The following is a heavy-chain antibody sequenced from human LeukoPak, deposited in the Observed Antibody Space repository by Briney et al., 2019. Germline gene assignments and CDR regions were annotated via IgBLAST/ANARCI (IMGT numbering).Heavy chain of an antibody. CDR2: ISYDGSNK. Sequence: PGRSLRLSCAASGLTFSSYAMHWVRQAPGKGLEWVAVISYDGSNKYYADSVKGRFTISRDNSKNTLYPQMNSLRAEDTAVYYCASAYQLPWYYFDYWGQGTLVTVSS. D-gene: IGHD2-2*01. V-gene: IGHV3-30-3*01. CDR1: GLTFSSYA. CDR3: ASAYQLPWYYFDY. J-gene: IGHJ4*02.